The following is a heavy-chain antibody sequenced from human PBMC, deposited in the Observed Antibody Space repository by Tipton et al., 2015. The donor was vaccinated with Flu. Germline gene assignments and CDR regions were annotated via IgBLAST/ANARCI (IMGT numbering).Heavy chain of an antibody. V-gene: IGHV3-48*03. J-gene: IGHJ6*02. CDR1: GFTFSTYE. CDR3: ARELPYSSGWYPPPMDV. CDR2: IDGVGATM. D-gene: IGHD6-19*01. Sequence: QLVQSGGGLVQPGRSLRLSCAASGFTFSTYELSWVRQAPGKGLEWVSYIDGVGATMNYADSVKGRFTISRDNAKNSLSLQMNSLRAEDTAVYYCARELPYSSGWYPPPMDVWGQGTTVTVS.